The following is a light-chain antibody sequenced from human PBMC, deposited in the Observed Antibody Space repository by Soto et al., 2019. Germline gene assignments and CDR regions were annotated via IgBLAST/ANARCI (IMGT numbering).Light chain of an antibody. CDR3: QHYNSFSRA. V-gene: IGKV1-5*01. Sequence: DIQMTQSPSTLSASVGDRVTITCRASQNIKTWLAWYQHKPGKAPKVLIYEASSLESGVPSRFSGSGSGTEFTLTIRSLQPDDFATYYCQHYNSFSRAFGQGTKVDIK. J-gene: IGKJ1*01. CDR2: EAS. CDR1: QNIKTW.